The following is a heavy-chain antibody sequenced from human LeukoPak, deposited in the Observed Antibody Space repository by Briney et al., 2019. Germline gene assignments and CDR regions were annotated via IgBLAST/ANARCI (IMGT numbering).Heavy chain of an antibody. J-gene: IGHJ5*02. CDR1: GFTFSSYA. CDR2: ISSSGGST. Sequence: GGSLRLSCAASGFTFSSYAMHWLRQAPGKGLEYVSAISSSGGSTYYANSVKGRFTISRDNSKNTLYLQMCSLRAEDMAVYYCAREVTIVRGVMEGRWFDPLGQGALVTVSS. D-gene: IGHD3-10*01. V-gene: IGHV3-64*01. CDR3: AREVTIVRGVMEGRWFDP.